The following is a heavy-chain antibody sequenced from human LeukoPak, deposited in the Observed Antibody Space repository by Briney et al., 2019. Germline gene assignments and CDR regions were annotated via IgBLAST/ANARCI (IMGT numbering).Heavy chain of an antibody. CDR2: ISAYNGNT. Sequence: ASVKVSCKASGYSFTNYGFIWVRQAPGQGLEWMGWISAYNGNTNYAQKFQGRVTLTTDTSTSTAYMELRSLSSDDTAVYYCAREVVPAGGGFDPWGQGTLVTVSS. CDR1: GYSFTNYG. V-gene: IGHV1-18*01. J-gene: IGHJ5*02. CDR3: AREVVPAGGGFDP. D-gene: IGHD2-2*01.